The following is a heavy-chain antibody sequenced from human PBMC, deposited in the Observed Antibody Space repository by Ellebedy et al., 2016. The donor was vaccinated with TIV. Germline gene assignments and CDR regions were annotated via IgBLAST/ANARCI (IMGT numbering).Heavy chain of an antibody. CDR1: GFTFSSYA. Sequence: LSLTCXASGFTFSSYAMSWVRQAPGKGLEWVSAISGSGGSTYYADSVKGRFTISRDNSKNTLYLQMNSLRAEDTAVYYCAKIPPPNYDSSGYYFDYWGQGTLVTVSS. V-gene: IGHV3-23*01. J-gene: IGHJ4*02. D-gene: IGHD3-22*01. CDR2: ISGSGGST. CDR3: AKIPPPNYDSSGYYFDY.